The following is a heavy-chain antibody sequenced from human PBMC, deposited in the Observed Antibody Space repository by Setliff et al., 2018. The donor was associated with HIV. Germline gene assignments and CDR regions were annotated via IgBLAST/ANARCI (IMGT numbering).Heavy chain of an antibody. CDR1: GGSMSTYY. CDR2: IYTSGST. Sequence: SETLSLTCTVSGGSMSTYYWSWIRQPPGKGLEWIGYIYTSGSTNYNPSLRSRVTISVDTSKNHFSLRLSSVTAADTAVYYCARDRRGYYYGSGSCYMDVWGTGTTVTV. D-gene: IGHD3-10*01. CDR3: ARDRRGYYYGSGSCYMDV. J-gene: IGHJ6*03. V-gene: IGHV4-4*08.